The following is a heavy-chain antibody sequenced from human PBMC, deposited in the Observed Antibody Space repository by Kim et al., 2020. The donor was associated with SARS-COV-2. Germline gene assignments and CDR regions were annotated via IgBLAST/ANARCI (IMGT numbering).Heavy chain of an antibody. CDR2: INHSGST. V-gene: IGHV4-34*01. CDR3: ARGTRQWLVRGPYYYYMDV. Sequence: SENLSLTCAVYGGSFSGYYWSWIRQPPGKGLEWIGEINHSGSTNYNPSLKSRVTISVDTSKNQFSLKLSSVTAADTAVYYCARGTRQWLVRGPYYYYMDVRDKGTTVTVSS. D-gene: IGHD6-19*01. CDR1: GGSFSGYY. J-gene: IGHJ6*03.